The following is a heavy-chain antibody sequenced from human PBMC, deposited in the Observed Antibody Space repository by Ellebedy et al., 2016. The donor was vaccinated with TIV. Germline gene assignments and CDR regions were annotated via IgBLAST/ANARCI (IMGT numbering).Heavy chain of an antibody. J-gene: IGHJ4*02. CDR2: ITASGGGT. Sequence: PGGSLRLSCAASGFTFDSYAMSWVRQAPGKGLDWVSVITASGGGTHYADSVKGRFTISRDNSANTLYLQMNSLRAEDTAVYYCAKDHIYFGSGTSPNFDYWGQGILVTVSS. V-gene: IGHV3-23*01. D-gene: IGHD3-10*01. CDR3: AKDHIYFGSGTSPNFDY. CDR1: GFTFDSYA.